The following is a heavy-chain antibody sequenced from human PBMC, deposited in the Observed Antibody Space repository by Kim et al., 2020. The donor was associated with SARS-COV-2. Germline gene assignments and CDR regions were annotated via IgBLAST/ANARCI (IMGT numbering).Heavy chain of an antibody. Sequence: SETLSLTCTVSGGSISSSSYYLGWIRQPPGKGLEWIGSIYYSGSTYYNPSLKSRVTISVDTSNNQFSLKLSSVTASDTAVYYCARSSSTNWFDPWGQGTLVTVSS. CDR3: ARSSSTNWFDP. J-gene: IGHJ5*02. D-gene: IGHD6-13*01. CDR2: IYYSGST. V-gene: IGHV4-39*01. CDR1: GGSISSSSYY.